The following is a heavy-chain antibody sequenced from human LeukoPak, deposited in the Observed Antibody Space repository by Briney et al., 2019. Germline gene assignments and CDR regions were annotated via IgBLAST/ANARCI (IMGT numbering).Heavy chain of an antibody. V-gene: IGHV3-21*01. Sequence: GGSLRLSCAASGYTFSDYSVNWVRQVPGKGLEWVSSISSSGTYIYYADSVKGRFTISRDNAKNSLFLQMNSLRAEDTAVYYCARDWKAMDFWGQGTPVTASS. D-gene: IGHD1-1*01. CDR3: ARDWKAMDF. J-gene: IGHJ4*02. CDR2: ISSSGTYI. CDR1: GYTFSDYS.